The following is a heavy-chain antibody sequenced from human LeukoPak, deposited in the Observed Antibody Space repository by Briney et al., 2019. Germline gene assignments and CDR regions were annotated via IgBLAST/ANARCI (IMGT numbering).Heavy chain of an antibody. CDR3: ARISKRGGYDY. J-gene: IGHJ4*02. CDR1: GFTFSSYE. V-gene: IGHV3-48*03. D-gene: IGHD5-24*01. Sequence: PGGSLRLSCAASGFTFSSYEMNWVRQAPGKGLEWVSYITVSGSTKYYTDSVKGRFTISRDNAKNSLYLLMNSLRAEDTAIYYCARISKRGGYDYWGQGTVATVSS. CDR2: ITVSGSTK.